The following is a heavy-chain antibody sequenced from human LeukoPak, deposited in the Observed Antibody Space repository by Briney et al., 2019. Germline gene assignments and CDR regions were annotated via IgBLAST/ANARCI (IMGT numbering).Heavy chain of an antibody. V-gene: IGHV4-34*01. Sequence: SETLSLTCAVYGGSFSGYYWNWIRQPPGKGLEWIGEINHSGSTNYNSSLKSRVTISVDTSKNQFSLKLSSVTAADTAVYYCARDPIYYGSGKENWFDPWGQGTLVTVSS. CDR2: INHSGST. J-gene: IGHJ5*02. D-gene: IGHD3-10*01. CDR3: ARDPIYYGSGKENWFDP. CDR1: GGSFSGYY.